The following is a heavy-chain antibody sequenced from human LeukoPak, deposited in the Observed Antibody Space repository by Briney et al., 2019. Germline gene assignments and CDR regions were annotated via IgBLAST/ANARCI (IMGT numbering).Heavy chain of an antibody. D-gene: IGHD2-21*01. Sequence: ASVKVSCKASGYTFSSYYMHWVRQAPGQGLEWMGIINPSGGSTTYAQQFQGRVTMTRDTSTSTVYMELSSLRSEDTAVYYCTRDPTPSYIVVVDGAGEGDYWGQGTLVTVSS. CDR1: GYTFSSYY. CDR3: TRDPTPSYIVVVDGAGEGDY. J-gene: IGHJ4*02. V-gene: IGHV1-46*01. CDR2: INPSGGST.